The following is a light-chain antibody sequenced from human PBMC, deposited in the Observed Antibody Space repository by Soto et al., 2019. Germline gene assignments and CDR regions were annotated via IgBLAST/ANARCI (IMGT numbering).Light chain of an antibody. J-gene: IGKJ4*01. V-gene: IGKV3-15*01. CDR3: QHYNRCPLT. CDR2: HTS. CDR1: HGIGDT. Sequence: EVVTRQCPSTLSDSMGDGATXSCRASHGIGDTLAWYQHKPGQSARLLIYHTSTGATGGPTRFSGSRSNAELTLTITSLLSQDFAIYYCQHYNRCPLTFGGGTKVDLK.